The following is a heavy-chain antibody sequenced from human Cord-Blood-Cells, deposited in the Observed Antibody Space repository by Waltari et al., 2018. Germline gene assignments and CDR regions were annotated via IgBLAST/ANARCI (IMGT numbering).Heavy chain of an antibody. D-gene: IGHD3-10*01. V-gene: IGHV4-34*01. J-gene: IGHJ4*02. CDR2: INHSGST. Sequence: QVQLQQWGAGLLKPSETLSLTCAVYGGSFSGYYWSWIRQPPGKGLEWIGEINHSGSTNYNPSLKSRVTISVDTSKNKFSLKLSSVTAADTAVYYCARGGRVTYYYGSGSYYNFDYWGQGTLVTVSS. CDR1: GGSFSGYY. CDR3: ARGGRVTYYYGSGSYYNFDY.